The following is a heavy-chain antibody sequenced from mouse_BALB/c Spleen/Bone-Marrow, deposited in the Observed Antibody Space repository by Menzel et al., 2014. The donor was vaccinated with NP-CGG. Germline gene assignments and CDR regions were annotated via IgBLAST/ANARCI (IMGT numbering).Heavy chain of an antibody. Sequence: QVQLQQSGPGLVAPSQSLSITCTVSGFSLTSYGVHWVRQPPGKGLEWLGVIWADGSTNYISALMSRLSISKDNSKSQVFLKMNSLQTDDTAMYYCARSHYPYYFDYWGQGTTLTVSS. V-gene: IGHV2-9*02. J-gene: IGHJ2*01. D-gene: IGHD1-2*01. CDR1: GFSLTSYG. CDR3: ARSHYPYYFDY. CDR2: IWADGST.